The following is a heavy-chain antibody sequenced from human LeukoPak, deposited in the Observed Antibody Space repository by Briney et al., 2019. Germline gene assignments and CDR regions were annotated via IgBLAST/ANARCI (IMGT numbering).Heavy chain of an antibody. CDR2: ISSSGGTI. CDR3: ARPIGDGYNYNAFVI. CDR1: GFTFSRYE. V-gene: IGHV3-48*03. J-gene: IGHJ3*02. D-gene: IGHD5-24*01. Sequence: PGGSLRLSCTASGFTFSRYEVNWVRQAPGKGLEWVSYISSSGGTIYHADSMKGRFTISRDNAKNSLYLQMNSLRAEDTAVYYCARPIGDGYNYNAFVIWGQGTMVTVSS.